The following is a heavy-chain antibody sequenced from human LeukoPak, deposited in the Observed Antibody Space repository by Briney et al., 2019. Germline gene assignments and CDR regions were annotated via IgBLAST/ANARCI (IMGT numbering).Heavy chain of an antibody. D-gene: IGHD3-22*01. V-gene: IGHV4-34*01. Sequence: PSETLSLTCAVYGGSFSGYYWSWIRQPPGKGLEWIGQINHTGSTNYNPSLKSRVTISVDTSKNQFSLKLSSVTAADTAVYYCARLVGDSSGYTDAFAIWGQGTMVTVSS. CDR3: ARLVGDSSGYTDAFAI. CDR1: GGSFSGYY. J-gene: IGHJ3*02. CDR2: INHTGST.